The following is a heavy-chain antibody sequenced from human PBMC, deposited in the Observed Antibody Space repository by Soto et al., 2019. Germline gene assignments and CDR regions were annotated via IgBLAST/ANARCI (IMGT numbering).Heavy chain of an antibody. D-gene: IGHD6-13*01. CDR1: GYTFTSYY. Sequence: ASMKVSCKASGYTFTSYYMHWVRQAPGQGLEWMGIINPSGGSKNYAQKIQGRDTITRDTSTSTVYMELSSLRSEDTAVYYCARFAAAGEIDYWGQGTLVTVSS. CDR2: INPSGGSK. V-gene: IGHV1-46*03. CDR3: ARFAAAGEIDY. J-gene: IGHJ4*02.